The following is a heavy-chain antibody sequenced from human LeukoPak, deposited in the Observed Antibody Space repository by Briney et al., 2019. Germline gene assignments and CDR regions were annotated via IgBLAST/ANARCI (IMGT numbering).Heavy chain of an antibody. D-gene: IGHD3-22*01. CDR2: IYYSGST. Sequence: SETLSLTCTVSGGSISSSSYYWGWIRQPPGKGLEWIGSIYYSGSTYYNPSLKSRVTISVDTSKNQFSLKLSSVTAADTAVYYCARGPLYYDSSGYYYNWFDPWGQGTLVTVSS. J-gene: IGHJ5*02. V-gene: IGHV4-39*01. CDR1: GGSISSSSYY. CDR3: ARGPLYYDSSGYYYNWFDP.